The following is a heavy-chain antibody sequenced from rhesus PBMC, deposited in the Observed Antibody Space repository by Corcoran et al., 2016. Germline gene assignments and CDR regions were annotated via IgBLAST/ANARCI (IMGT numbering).Heavy chain of an antibody. CDR2: IGGSNCTT. J-gene: IGHJ4*01. CDR1: GGSISGYYL. D-gene: IGHD6-25*01. Sequence: QVQLQESGPGVVKPSETLSLTCAVSGGSISGYYLWSWIRTPPGKGLEWNGYIGGSNCTTTYNPPLQHPVTSLKDKSKKQVFLKLSAVTAAGTAGYYCARGNKAAAGTSYYFDYWGQGVLVTVSS. V-gene: IGHV4-127*01. CDR3: ARGNKAAAGTSYYFDY.